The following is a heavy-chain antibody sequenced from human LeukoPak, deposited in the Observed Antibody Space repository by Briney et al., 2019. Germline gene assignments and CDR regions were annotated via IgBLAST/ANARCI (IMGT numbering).Heavy chain of an antibody. J-gene: IGHJ4*02. Sequence: AGGSLRLSCAASGFTFSNHAMXXVRQAPGKGLEWVSXXSXXXXXXXXXDSVXGRFTXSXDNSKNTVYLQMNSLRVDDTAVYYCANEEVPNDYWGQGTLVTVSS. CDR1: GFTFSNHA. CDR3: ANEEVPNDY. D-gene: IGHD1-1*01. V-gene: IGHV3-23*01. CDR2: XSXXXXXX.